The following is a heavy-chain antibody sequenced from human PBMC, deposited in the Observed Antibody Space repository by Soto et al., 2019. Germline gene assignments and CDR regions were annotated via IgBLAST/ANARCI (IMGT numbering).Heavy chain of an antibody. D-gene: IGHD5-12*01. V-gene: IGHV4-34*01. CDR1: GGSFTGSY. Sequence: PSETLSLTWAVYGGSFTGSYRSWIRQPPLQMPAWIGEVNDSGSTNFNPSLKSRVSMSLDTSKNHFSLNLSSVTAADMAVYYCAREGSYSAYNFAHGIQLWSFDFWGQGALVTLSS. J-gene: IGHJ4*02. CDR2: VNDSGST. CDR3: AREGSYSAYNFAHGIQLWSFDF.